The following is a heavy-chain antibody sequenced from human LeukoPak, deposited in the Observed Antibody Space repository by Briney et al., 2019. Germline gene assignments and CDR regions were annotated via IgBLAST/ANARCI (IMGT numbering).Heavy chain of an antibody. V-gene: IGHV3-48*02. Sequence: GGSLRLSCAASGFTFNSYNMNWVRQAPGKGLEWVSYISSSSSTIYYADSVKGRFTISRDSAKTSLFLQMNSLRDEDTAVHYCARAYSSSSGRDAFDSWGLGTLVTVSS. J-gene: IGHJ3*02. D-gene: IGHD6-6*01. CDR2: ISSSSSTI. CDR1: GFTFNSYN. CDR3: ARAYSSSSGRDAFDS.